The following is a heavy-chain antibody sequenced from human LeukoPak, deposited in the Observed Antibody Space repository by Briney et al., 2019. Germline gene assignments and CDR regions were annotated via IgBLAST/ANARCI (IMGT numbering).Heavy chain of an antibody. Sequence: GASVKVSCKASGGTFSSYAISWVRQAPGQGLEWMGRIIPILGIANYAQKFHGRVTITADKSTSTAYMELSSLRSEDTAVYYCAREGSMVRGDYWGQGTLVTVSS. D-gene: IGHD3-10*01. CDR1: GGTFSSYA. J-gene: IGHJ4*02. CDR3: AREGSMVRGDY. V-gene: IGHV1-69*04. CDR2: IIPILGIA.